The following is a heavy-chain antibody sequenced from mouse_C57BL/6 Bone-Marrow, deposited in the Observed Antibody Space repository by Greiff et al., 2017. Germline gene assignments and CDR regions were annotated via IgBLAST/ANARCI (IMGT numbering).Heavy chain of an antibody. CDR3: TAYSNYLSWFAY. D-gene: IGHD2-5*01. J-gene: IGHJ3*01. CDR2: IDPENGDT. V-gene: IGHV14-4*01. CDR1: GFNIKDDY. Sequence: VQPQQSGAELVRPGASVKLSCTASGFNIKDDYMHWVKQRPEQGLEWIGWIDPENGDTEYASKFQGKATITADTSSNTAYLQLSSLTSEDTAVYYCTAYSNYLSWFAYWGQGTLVTVSA.